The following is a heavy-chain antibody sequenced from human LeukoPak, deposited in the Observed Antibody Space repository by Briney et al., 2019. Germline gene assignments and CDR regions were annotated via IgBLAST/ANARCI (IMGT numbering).Heavy chain of an antibody. J-gene: IGHJ4*02. CDR1: GYRFTSFG. V-gene: IGHV1-18*01. CDR2: ISTYNGDT. CDR3: ARERASSGWYLDY. Sequence: ASVTVSCKASGYRFTSFGISWVRQAPGQGLEGMGWISTYNGDTNSAQNFQGRVTMTTDTSTSTVYMELRSLRSDDTAVYYCARERASSGWYLDYWGQGTLVIVSS. D-gene: IGHD6-19*01.